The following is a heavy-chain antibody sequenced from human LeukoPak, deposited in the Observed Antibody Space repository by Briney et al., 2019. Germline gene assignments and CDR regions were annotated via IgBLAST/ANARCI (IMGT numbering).Heavy chain of an antibody. CDR3: ATGYYYYYMDV. D-gene: IGHD1-14*01. V-gene: IGHV4-39*01. J-gene: IGHJ6*03. Sequence: PSETLSLTCSVSGGSISSSSYYWGWIRQPPGKGLEWIGSIYYSGSTYYNPFLKSRVTISVDTSKNQFSLKLSSVTAADTAMYYCATGYYYYYMDVWGKGTTVTISS. CDR2: IYYSGST. CDR1: GGSISSSSYY.